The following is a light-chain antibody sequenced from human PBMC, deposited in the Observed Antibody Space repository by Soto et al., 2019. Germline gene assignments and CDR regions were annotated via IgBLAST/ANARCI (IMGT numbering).Light chain of an antibody. CDR1: SSDVGGYNY. CDR3: SSYTSSSTVV. Sequence: QSALTQPASVSGSPGQSITISCTGTSSDVGGYNYVSWYQQHPGKAPKLMIYDVSNRPSGVSNRFSVSKSGNKASLTISGLQAEDEADYDCSSYTSSSTVVFGGGTKLTVL. CDR2: DVS. V-gene: IGLV2-14*01. J-gene: IGLJ2*01.